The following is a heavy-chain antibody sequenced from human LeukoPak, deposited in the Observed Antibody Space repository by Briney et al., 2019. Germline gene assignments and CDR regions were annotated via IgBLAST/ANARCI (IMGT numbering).Heavy chain of an antibody. D-gene: IGHD6-13*01. J-gene: IGHJ6*03. Sequence: SETLSLTCTVSGGSISSYYWSWIRQPPGKGLEWIGYIYYSGSTNYNPSLKSRVTISVDTSKNQFSLKLSSVTAADTAVYYCARGPDSSSWYYYYYYMDVWGKGTTVTVSS. CDR1: GGSISSYY. V-gene: IGHV4-59*01. CDR2: IYYSGST. CDR3: ARGPDSSSWYYYYYYMDV.